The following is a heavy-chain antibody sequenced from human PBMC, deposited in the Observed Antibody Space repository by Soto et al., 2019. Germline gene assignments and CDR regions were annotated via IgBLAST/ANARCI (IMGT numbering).Heavy chain of an antibody. CDR2: MNPNSGDT. D-gene: IGHD2-15*01. Sequence: QVQLEQSGAEVKKPGASVKVSCKASGYSFTSYDINWVRQATGQGLEWMGWMNPNSGDTGYAQKFQGRVTMTRNTSISTAYMELGSLRSEDTAVYYCARGGEDCSGGTCYLWFDPWGQGTLVTVSS. CDR3: ARGGEDCSGGTCYLWFDP. V-gene: IGHV1-8*01. J-gene: IGHJ5*02. CDR1: GYSFTSYD.